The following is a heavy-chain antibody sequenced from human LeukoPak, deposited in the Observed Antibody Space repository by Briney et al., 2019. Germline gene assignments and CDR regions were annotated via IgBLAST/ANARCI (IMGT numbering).Heavy chain of an antibody. V-gene: IGHV1-8*01. J-gene: IGHJ4*02. CDR2: MNPNSGHT. CDR3: ERGPYDSSAYRFDC. Sequence: GESLKISCRGSGYTFTSYDINWVRQATGQGLGWMGWMNPNSGHTGYAQKFQGRVTMTKNTSISTAYMEMSGLSSEDTAVYYCERGPYDSSAYRFDCWGQGTLVTVSS. D-gene: IGHD3-22*01. CDR1: GYTFTSYD.